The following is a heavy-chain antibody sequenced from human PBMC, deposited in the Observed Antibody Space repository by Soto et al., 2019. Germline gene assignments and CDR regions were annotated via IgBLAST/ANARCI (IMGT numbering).Heavy chain of an antibody. Sequence: GGSLRLSCAASGFTFSSYGMHWVRQAPGKGLEWVAVISYDGSNKYYADSVKGRFTISRDNSKNTLYLQMNSLRAEDTAVYYCAKDLLSRIAVAGPDLCGQRTLVPVSS. CDR2: ISYDGSNK. CDR3: AKDLLSRIAVAGPDL. CDR1: GFTFSSYG. V-gene: IGHV3-30*18. D-gene: IGHD6-19*01. J-gene: IGHJ5*02.